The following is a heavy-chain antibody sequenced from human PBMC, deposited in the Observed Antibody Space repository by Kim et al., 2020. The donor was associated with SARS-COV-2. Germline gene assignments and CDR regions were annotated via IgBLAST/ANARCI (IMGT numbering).Heavy chain of an antibody. Sequence: ADSVKGRFTISRDNSKNTLDLQMSSLGAEDTAVYYCAKGVVAATEGYFDYWGRGTLVTVAS. CDR3: AKGVVAATEGYFDY. D-gene: IGHD2-15*01. J-gene: IGHJ4*02. V-gene: IGHV3-23*01.